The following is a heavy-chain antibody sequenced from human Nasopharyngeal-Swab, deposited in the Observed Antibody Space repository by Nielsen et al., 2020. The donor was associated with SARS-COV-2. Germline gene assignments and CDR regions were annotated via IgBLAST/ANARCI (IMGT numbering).Heavy chain of an antibody. V-gene: IGHV1-58*01. CDR3: AASPNYYDSSGYPFDI. D-gene: IGHD3-22*01. Sequence: SVKVSCKASGFTFTSSAVQWVRQARGQRLEWIGWIVVGSGNTNYAQKLQERVTITRDMSTSTAYMELSSLRSEDTAVYYCAASPNYYDSSGYPFDIWGQGTMVTVSS. CDR2: IVVGSGNT. J-gene: IGHJ3*02. CDR1: GFTFTSSA.